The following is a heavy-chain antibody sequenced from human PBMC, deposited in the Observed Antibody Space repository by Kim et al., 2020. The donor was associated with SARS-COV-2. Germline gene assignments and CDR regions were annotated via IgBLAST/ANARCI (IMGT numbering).Heavy chain of an antibody. J-gene: IGHJ4*02. CDR1: GFTFSSYS. CDR3: ARDSHYGSGSCIDY. CDR2: ISSSSSYI. V-gene: IGHV3-21*01. D-gene: IGHD3-10*01. Sequence: GGSLRLSCAASGFTFSSYSMNWVRQAPGKGLEWVSSISSSSSYIYYADSVKGRFTISRDNAKNSLYLQMNGLRAEDTAVYYCARDSHYGSGSCIDYWGQGTLVTVSS.